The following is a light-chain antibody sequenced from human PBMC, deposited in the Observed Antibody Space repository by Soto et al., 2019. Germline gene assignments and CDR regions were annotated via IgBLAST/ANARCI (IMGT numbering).Light chain of an antibody. J-gene: IGKJ2*01. CDR1: QSIRSS. V-gene: IGKV3-15*01. CDR2: GAS. CDR3: QQYVEFPYT. Sequence: EIMMTQSPATLSVSPGEGGTLSCRASQSIRSSLVWYQQKPGQAPRLLIYGASNRATDIPARFSGSGSGTDFTLTISSLQSEDFAVYYGQQYVEFPYTFGQGTRLEIK.